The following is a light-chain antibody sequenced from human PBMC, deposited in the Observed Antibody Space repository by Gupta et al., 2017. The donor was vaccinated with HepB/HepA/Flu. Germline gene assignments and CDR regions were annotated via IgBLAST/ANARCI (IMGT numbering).Light chain of an antibody. CDR3: QHYSTYPWT. V-gene: IGKV1-5*03. Sequence: DIQMTQSPSTLSASVGDRVTMTCRASQSVGAWLALYQQKPGKAPSLLIYKASFLESGVPSRFSGSGSGTEFTLTITSLQPDDFATDYCQHYSTYPWTFGQGTKVDIK. J-gene: IGKJ1*01. CDR2: KAS. CDR1: QSVGAW.